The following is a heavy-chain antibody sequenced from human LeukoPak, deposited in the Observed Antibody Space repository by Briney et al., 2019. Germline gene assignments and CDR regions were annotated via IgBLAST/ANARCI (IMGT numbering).Heavy chain of an antibody. CDR1: GGSFSGYY. CDR2: INHSGST. D-gene: IGHD6-19*01. CDR3: ARGESSGWYRKYYFDY. Sequence: SETLSLTCAVYGGSFSGYYWSWIRQPPGKGLEWIGEINHSGSTNYNPSLKSRVTISVDTSKNQFSLKLSSVTAADTAVYYCARGESSGWYRKYYFDYWGQGTLVTVSS. J-gene: IGHJ4*02. V-gene: IGHV4-34*01.